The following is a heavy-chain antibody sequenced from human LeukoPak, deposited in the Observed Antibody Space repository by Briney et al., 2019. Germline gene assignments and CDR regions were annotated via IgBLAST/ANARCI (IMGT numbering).Heavy chain of an antibody. J-gene: IGHJ4*02. CDR2: IYPGDSDT. V-gene: IGHV5-51*01. CDR3: ARLASTTVTTSRGDFDY. Sequence: GESLKISCKGSGYSFTSYWIGWVRQMPGEGLEWMGIIYPGDSDTRYSPSFQGQVTISADKSISTAYLQWSSLKASDTAMYYCARLASTTVTTSRGDFDYWGQGTLVTVSS. D-gene: IGHD4-17*01. CDR1: GYSFTSYW.